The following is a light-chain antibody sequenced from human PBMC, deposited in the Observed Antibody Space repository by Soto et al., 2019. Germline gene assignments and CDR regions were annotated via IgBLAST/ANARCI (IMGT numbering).Light chain of an antibody. CDR2: DVS. J-gene: IGLJ1*01. V-gene: IGLV2-11*01. Sequence: QSALTQPRSVSGSPGQSVTISCTGTSSDVGRYNYVSWYQHHPGTAPKVVIYDVSERPSGVPDRFSGSKSGNTASLTISGLQAEDEADYYCCSYAGSPRFVFGTGTKVTVL. CDR3: CSYAGSPRFV. CDR1: SSDVGRYNY.